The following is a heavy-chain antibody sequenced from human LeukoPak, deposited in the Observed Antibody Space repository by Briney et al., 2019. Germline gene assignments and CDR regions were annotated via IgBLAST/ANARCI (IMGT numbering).Heavy chain of an antibody. CDR3: ARSAVGTSCCTAVDY. CDR2: ISTSGDRT. Sequence: GGSLRLSCAASGFTFSTYAMTWVRQAPGKGLEWVSGISTSGDRTYYADSVKGRFTISRDNSKNTLYPQMNSLRADDTAEYYCARSAVGTSCCTAVDYWGQGTLVTVSS. CDR1: GFTFSTYA. V-gene: IGHV3-23*01. D-gene: IGHD1-26*01. J-gene: IGHJ4*02.